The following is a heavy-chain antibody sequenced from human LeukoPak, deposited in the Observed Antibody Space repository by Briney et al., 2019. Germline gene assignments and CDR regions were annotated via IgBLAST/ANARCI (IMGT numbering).Heavy chain of an antibody. CDR3: ARSHYGDSVGGAFDI. Sequence: GGSLRLSCAASGFTFSSYWMHWVRQAPGKGLVWVSRINSNGSSTSYADSVRGRFTISRDDAKNTLYLQMHSLRAEDTAVYYCARSHYGDSVGGAFDIWGQGTMVTVSS. CDR2: INSNGSST. CDR1: GFTFSSYW. J-gene: IGHJ3*02. V-gene: IGHV3-74*01. D-gene: IGHD4-17*01.